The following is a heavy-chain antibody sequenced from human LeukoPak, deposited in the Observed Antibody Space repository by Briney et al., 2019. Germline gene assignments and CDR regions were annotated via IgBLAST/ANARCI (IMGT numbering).Heavy chain of an antibody. CDR2: ISAYNGNT. CDR1: GYSFTSYG. J-gene: IGHJ6*03. CDR3: AREGRQYQLHYYMDV. D-gene: IGHD4-23*01. Sequence: ASVKVSCKASGYSFTSYGISWVRQAPGQGLEWMGWISAYNGNTNYAQKLQGRVTMTTDTSTSTAYMELRSLRSDDTAVYYCAREGRQYQLHYYMDVWGRGTTVTVSS. V-gene: IGHV1-18*01.